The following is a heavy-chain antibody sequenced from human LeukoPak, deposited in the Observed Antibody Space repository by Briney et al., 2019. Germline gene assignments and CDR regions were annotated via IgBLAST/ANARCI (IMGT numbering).Heavy chain of an antibody. D-gene: IGHD1-1*01. Sequence: SETLSLTCTVSGGSISSYYWSWFRQPPGKGLEWIGYIYYSGSTNYNPSLKSRVTISVDTSKNQFSLKLSSVTAADTAVYYCARNRVTTPGAFDVWGQGTMVTVSS. V-gene: IGHV4-59*08. CDR2: IYYSGST. CDR3: ARNRVTTPGAFDV. CDR1: GGSISSYY. J-gene: IGHJ3*01.